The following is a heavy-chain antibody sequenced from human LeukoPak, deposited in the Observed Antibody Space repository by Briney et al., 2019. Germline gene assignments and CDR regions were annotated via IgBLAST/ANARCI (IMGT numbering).Heavy chain of an antibody. Sequence: PGGSLRLSCAASGFTFSSYAMSWVRQAPGKGLEWVSAISGSGGRTYYTDSVKGRFTISRDNSKNTLYLQMNSLRAEDTAVYYCARHIVVVPAAITDWGQGTLVTVSS. V-gene: IGHV3-23*01. CDR2: ISGSGGRT. J-gene: IGHJ4*02. D-gene: IGHD2-2*01. CDR3: ARHIVVVPAAITD. CDR1: GFTFSSYA.